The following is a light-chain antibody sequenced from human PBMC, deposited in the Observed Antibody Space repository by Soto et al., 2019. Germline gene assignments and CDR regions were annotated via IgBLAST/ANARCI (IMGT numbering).Light chain of an antibody. CDR1: QSASSN. J-gene: IGKJ1*01. CDR3: RQYNNCSPWT. CDR2: GAS. V-gene: IGKV3-15*01. Sequence: DIVMTKSPATLSGSPGERATLPCRAGQSASSNLAWYHHQPVQAPTLLIYGASTTATGIPARFSGGGSGREVTIPISSRQYEDFAAFYCRQYNNCSPWTFGQGTKVDIK.